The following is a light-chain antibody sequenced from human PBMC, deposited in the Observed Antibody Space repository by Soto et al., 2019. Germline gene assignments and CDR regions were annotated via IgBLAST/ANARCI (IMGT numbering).Light chain of an antibody. Sequence: DIQMTQSRSTLSASVGRRLTISCRASQGIGSYLAWYQQRQGKAPNIMIYAASTLQSAVPSRFSGTGYGTDFNLTISSLQPEDFATYYCQLLNNSPIIFGQGTRLEIK. J-gene: IGKJ5*01. CDR1: QGIGSY. V-gene: IGKV1-9*01. CDR2: AAS. CDR3: QLLNNSPII.